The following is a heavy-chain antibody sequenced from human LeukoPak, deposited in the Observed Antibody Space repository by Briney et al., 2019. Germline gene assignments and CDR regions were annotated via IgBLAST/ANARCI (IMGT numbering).Heavy chain of an antibody. Sequence: KPGGSLRLSCAASGFTFRSYAMSWVRQAPGKGLEWVSAIGGSGDSTYYAVSVKGRFTISRDNSKNTLFLQMNSLRAEDTAVYYCAKDLSGSSIERGYMDVWGKGTTVTVSS. CDR3: AKDLSGSSIERGYMDV. CDR1: GFTFRSYA. J-gene: IGHJ6*03. CDR2: IGGSGDST. V-gene: IGHV3-23*01. D-gene: IGHD1-26*01.